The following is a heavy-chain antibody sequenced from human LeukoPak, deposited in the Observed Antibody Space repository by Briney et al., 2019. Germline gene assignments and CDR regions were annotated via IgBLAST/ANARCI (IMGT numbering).Heavy chain of an antibody. CDR1: GGSIRGYY. CDR2: VDHTGST. V-gene: IGHV4-59*01. CDR3: ARGRVSSSTWYSTYYNYFYMDV. Sequence: SETLSLTCNVSGGSIRGYYWSWIRQPPGKGLEWIGYVDHTGSTNFNPSLNGRVSISRDTTKNLFSLRLRSVIAADTAVYFCARGRVSSSTWYSTYYNYFYMDVWGKGTTVTVSS. D-gene: IGHD1-1*01. J-gene: IGHJ6*03.